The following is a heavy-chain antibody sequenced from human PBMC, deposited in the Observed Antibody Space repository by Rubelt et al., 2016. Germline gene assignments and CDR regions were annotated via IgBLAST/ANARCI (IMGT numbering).Heavy chain of an antibody. V-gene: IGHV3-74*01. CDR2: IISDGSTT. J-gene: IGHJ4*02. D-gene: IGHD3-22*01. CDR3: AKARGYHYYDTNGYYSDY. Sequence: KGLVWVAQIISDGSTTTYADSVKGRFTISRDNAKNTLYLQMNSLRAEDTALYYCAKARGYHYYDTNGYYSDYWGQGTLVTVSS.